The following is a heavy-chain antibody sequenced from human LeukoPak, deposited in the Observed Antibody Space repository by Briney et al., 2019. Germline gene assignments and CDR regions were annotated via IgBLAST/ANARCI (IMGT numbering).Heavy chain of an antibody. CDR2: INPNSGGT. V-gene: IGHV1-2*02. CDR1: GYTFIGYY. J-gene: IGHJ4*02. Sequence: ASVKISCKASGYTFIGYYMHWVRQAPGQGLEWMGWINPNSGGTNYAQKFQGRVTMTRDTSISTAYMELSRLRSDDTAVYYCARGYSSGRYPYDYWGQGILVTVSS. CDR3: ARGYSSGRYPYDY. D-gene: IGHD6-19*01.